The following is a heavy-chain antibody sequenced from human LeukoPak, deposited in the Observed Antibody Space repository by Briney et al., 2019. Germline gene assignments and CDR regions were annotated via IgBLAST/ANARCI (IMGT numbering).Heavy chain of an antibody. CDR2: IRQNGNEK. V-gene: IGHV3-7*01. J-gene: IGHJ5*02. CDR3: ARLLGESTIYDL. Sequence: GGSLRLSCAASGFTFSSYGMHWVRQAAGKGLEWVASIRQNGNEKYYVDSVKGRFVISRDNAEKSVSLQMNSLRDEDSAMYYCARLLGESTIYDLWGQGTLVTVSS. D-gene: IGHD3-16*01. CDR1: GFTFSSYG.